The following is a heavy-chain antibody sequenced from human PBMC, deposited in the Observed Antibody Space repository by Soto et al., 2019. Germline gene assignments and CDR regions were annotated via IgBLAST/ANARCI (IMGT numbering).Heavy chain of an antibody. CDR3: ARVGPWVSYSYDSSPYSFETWFDP. CDR2: LYHGGST. D-gene: IGHD3-22*01. Sequence: SESLSLACAVYVSSISSGYYWCSRRPPPGKGLEWIGSLYHGGSTYYNPSLNSRVTLSIDMTNNHVSLILTSVTAADTAVYYCARVGPWVSYSYDSSPYSFETWFDPWGQGTLVTVSS. J-gene: IGHJ5*02. V-gene: IGHV4-38-2*01. CDR1: VSSISSGYY.